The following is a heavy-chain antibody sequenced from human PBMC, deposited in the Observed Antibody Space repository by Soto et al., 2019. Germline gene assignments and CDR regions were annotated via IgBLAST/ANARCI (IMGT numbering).Heavy chain of an antibody. CDR3: AREGRPSYCGMDV. D-gene: IGHD6-6*01. Sequence: GGSLRLSCAASGFTFSSYAMHWVRQAPGKGLEWVAVISYDGSNKYYADSVKGRFTISRDNSKNTLYLQMNSLRAEDTAVYYCAREGRPSYCGMDVWGQGTTVTVSS. V-gene: IGHV3-30-3*01. J-gene: IGHJ6*02. CDR1: GFTFSSYA. CDR2: ISYDGSNK.